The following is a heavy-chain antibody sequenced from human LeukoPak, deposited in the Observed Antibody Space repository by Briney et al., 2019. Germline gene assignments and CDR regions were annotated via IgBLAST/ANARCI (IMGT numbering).Heavy chain of an antibody. V-gene: IGHV4-59*08. J-gene: IGHJ4*02. D-gene: IGHD2-15*01. CDR1: GGSISSYY. CDR3: ARRVCSGGTCYCDY. Sequence: SETLSLTCTVSGGSISSYYWSWLRQSPGKGLEGIGYIYYSGSTNYNPSLQSRVTISVDTSKNQFFLKLSSVTAADTAVYYCARRVCSGGTCYCDYWGQGTLVTVSS. CDR2: IYYSGST.